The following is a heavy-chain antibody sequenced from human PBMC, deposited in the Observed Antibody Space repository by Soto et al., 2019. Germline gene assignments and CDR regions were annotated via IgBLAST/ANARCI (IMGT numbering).Heavy chain of an antibody. D-gene: IGHD3-3*01. Sequence: GESLKISCKGSGYSFTSYWIGWVRQMPGKGLEWMGIIYPGDSDTRYSPSFRGQVTISADKSISTAYLQWSSLKASDTAMYYCARHAEGSTKYDFWGGPPGGYYYYMDVWGKGTTVTVSS. CDR3: ARHAEGSTKYDFWGGPPGGYYYYMDV. J-gene: IGHJ6*03. CDR1: GYSFTSYW. V-gene: IGHV5-51*01. CDR2: IYPGDSDT.